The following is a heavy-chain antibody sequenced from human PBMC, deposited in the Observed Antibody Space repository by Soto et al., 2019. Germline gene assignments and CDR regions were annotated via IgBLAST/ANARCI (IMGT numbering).Heavy chain of an antibody. Sequence: SVKVSCKASGGTFSSYAISWVRQAPGQGLEWMGGIIPIFGTANYAQKFQGRVTITADESTSTAYMELSSLRSEDTAVYYCARDREVTTVVSYYYYGMDVWGQGTTVTVSS. D-gene: IGHD4-17*01. CDR1: GGTFSSYA. V-gene: IGHV1-69*13. J-gene: IGHJ6*02. CDR3: ARDREVTTVVSYYYYGMDV. CDR2: IIPIFGTA.